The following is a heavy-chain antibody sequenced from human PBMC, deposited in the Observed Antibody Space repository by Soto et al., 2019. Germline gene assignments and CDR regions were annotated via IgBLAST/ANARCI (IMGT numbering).Heavy chain of an antibody. D-gene: IGHD3-10*01. Sequence: SQTLSLTCAISGDSVSSNSAAWNWIRQSPSRGLEWLGRTFYRSKWYNDYAESVKSRITINPDTSKNQFSLQLSSVTPEDTAVYYCARESTMVRGVINPLDYWGQGTLVTVSS. V-gene: IGHV6-1*01. CDR2: TFYRSKWYN. CDR1: GDSVSSNSAA. J-gene: IGHJ4*02. CDR3: ARESTMVRGVINPLDY.